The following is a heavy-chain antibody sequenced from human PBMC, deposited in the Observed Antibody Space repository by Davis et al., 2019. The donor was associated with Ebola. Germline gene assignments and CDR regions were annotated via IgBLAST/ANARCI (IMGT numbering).Heavy chain of an antibody. CDR3: AKDSSSSSHYYYGMDV. Sequence: GESLKISCAGSGFTFNSYWMTWVRQAPGKGLEWVANIYQDGSEKYHVDSVKGRFTISRDNAKNSLYLQMNSLRAEDTALYYCAKDSSSSSHYYYGMDVWGQGTTVTVSS. D-gene: IGHD6-13*01. J-gene: IGHJ6*02. V-gene: IGHV3-7*03. CDR1: GFTFNSYW. CDR2: IYQDGSEK.